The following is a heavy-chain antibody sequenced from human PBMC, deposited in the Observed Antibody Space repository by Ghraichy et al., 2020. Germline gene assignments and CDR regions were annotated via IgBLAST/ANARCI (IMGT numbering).Heavy chain of an antibody. Sequence: SETLSLTCTVSGGSISGDSWSWIRQPPGKGLEWIGCISYSGSTDYNPSLKSRITISVDTSKNPFSLKLNSVTAADTAVYYCARGAQANFDPWGQGTLVTVSS. CDR1: GGSISGDS. V-gene: IGHV4-59*01. CDR3: ARGAQANFDP. CDR2: ISYSGST. J-gene: IGHJ5*02.